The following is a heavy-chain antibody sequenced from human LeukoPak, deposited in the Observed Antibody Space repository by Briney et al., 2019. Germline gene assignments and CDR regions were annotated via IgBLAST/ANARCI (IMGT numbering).Heavy chain of an antibody. D-gene: IGHD1-1*01. Sequence: GGSLRLSCAASGFTFSNFWMNWVRQVPGKGLVWVSRISNDGSSTSYADSVRGRFTISRDNAKNTLYLQMNSLKNEDTAVYFCAKDRVWNSLDSWGQGTLVTVSS. J-gene: IGHJ4*02. V-gene: IGHV3-74*01. CDR3: AKDRVWNSLDS. CDR1: GFTFSNFW. CDR2: ISNDGSST.